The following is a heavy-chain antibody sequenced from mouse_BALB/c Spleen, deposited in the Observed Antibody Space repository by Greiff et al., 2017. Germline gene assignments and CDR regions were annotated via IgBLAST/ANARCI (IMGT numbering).Heavy chain of an antibody. CDR3: ARDGSGNAMDY. V-gene: IGHV1-7*01. CDR1: GYTFTSYW. Sequence: VQLQQSGAELAKPGASVKMSCKASGYTFTSYWMHWVKQRPGQGLEWIGYINPSTGYTEYNQKFKDKATLTADKSSSTAYMQLSSLTSEDSAVYYCARDGSGNAMDYWGQGTSVTVSS. J-gene: IGHJ4*01. CDR2: INPSTGYT. D-gene: IGHD1-1*01.